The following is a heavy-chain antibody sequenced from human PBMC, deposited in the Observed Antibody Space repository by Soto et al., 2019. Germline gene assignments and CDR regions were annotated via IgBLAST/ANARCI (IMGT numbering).Heavy chain of an antibody. V-gene: IGHV4-39*01. CDR3: ARQGGRCSSTSCYVSPEFDY. D-gene: IGHD2-2*01. Sequence: QLQLQESGPGLVKPSETLSLTCTVSGGSISSSSYYWGWIRQPPGKGLEWIGSIYYSGSTYYNPALTRRVTIYVDTSKNQLSLKMSSVTAADTAVYYCARQGGRCSSTSCYVSPEFDYWGQGTLVTVSS. J-gene: IGHJ4*02. CDR1: GGSISSSSYY. CDR2: IYYSGST.